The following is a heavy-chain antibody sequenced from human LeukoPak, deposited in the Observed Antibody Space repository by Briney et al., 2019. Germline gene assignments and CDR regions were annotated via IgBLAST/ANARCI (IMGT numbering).Heavy chain of an antibody. CDR1: GYTFTSYY. Sequence: GASVKVSCKASGYTFTSYYMHWVRQAPGQGLEWMGIINPSGGSTSYAQKFQGRVTMTRDTSTSTGYMELSSLRPEDTAVYYCASGIAVAGIYRAFDICGQGTMVTVSS. D-gene: IGHD6-19*01. V-gene: IGHV1-46*01. CDR3: ASGIAVAGIYRAFDI. CDR2: INPSGGST. J-gene: IGHJ3*02.